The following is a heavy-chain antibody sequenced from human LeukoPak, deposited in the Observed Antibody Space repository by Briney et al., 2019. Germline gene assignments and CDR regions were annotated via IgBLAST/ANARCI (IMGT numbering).Heavy chain of an antibody. J-gene: IGHJ5*02. V-gene: IGHV4-39*01. D-gene: IGHD1-26*01. CDR1: GGSVSSCSYY. CDR2: IYYSGST. CDR3: ARRLVGATIASWFDP. Sequence: SEALSLTCTVSGGSVSSCSYYWGGMRQPPGKGRECRGSIYYSGSTYYNASLKSRVTICVDTSKNHFSLRLSSVTAADPPVYYCARRLVGATIASWFDPWGPGTPVTVSS.